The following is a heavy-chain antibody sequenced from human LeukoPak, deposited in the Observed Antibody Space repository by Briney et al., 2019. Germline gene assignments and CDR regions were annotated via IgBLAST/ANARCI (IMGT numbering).Heavy chain of an antibody. Sequence: SETLSLTCAVYGGSFSGYYWSWLRQPPGKGLEWIGEINHSGSTNYNPSLKSRVTISVDTSKNQFSLKLSSVTAADTAVYYCARETTVTTAKWFDPWGQGTLVTVSS. D-gene: IGHD4-17*01. CDR1: GGSFSGYY. CDR2: INHSGST. V-gene: IGHV4-34*01. CDR3: ARETTVTTAKWFDP. J-gene: IGHJ5*02.